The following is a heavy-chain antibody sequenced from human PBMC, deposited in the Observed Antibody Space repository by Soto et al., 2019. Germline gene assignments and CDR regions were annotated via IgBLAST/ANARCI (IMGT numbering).Heavy chain of an antibody. D-gene: IGHD5-12*01. CDR2: IYYTGST. Sequence: PWETLSLTFTVSGGSISGYYWSWIRQPPGKGLEWIGYIYYTGSTNYNPSLKSRVTISVDTSKNQFSLKLSSVTDADAAVYYCAREGRDGYNPLAYWGRGTLVTVSS. J-gene: IGHJ4*02. CDR3: AREGRDGYNPLAY. V-gene: IGHV4-59*01. CDR1: GGSISGYY.